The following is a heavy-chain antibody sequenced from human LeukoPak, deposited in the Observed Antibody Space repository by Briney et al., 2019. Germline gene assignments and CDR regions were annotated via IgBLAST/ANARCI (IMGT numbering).Heavy chain of an antibody. CDR1: GGSMSSYY. V-gene: IGHV4-4*07. J-gene: IGHJ4*02. D-gene: IGHD5-12*01. CDR2: IYSSGST. Sequence: SETLSLTCTVSGGSMSSYYWSWIRQPAGKGLECSGRIYSSGSTNYNSSLKSRVTMSVDASKNQFSLKLTSVTAADTAVYYCARVRPWGEWLLDYWGQETLVTVSS. CDR3: ARVRPWGEWLLDY.